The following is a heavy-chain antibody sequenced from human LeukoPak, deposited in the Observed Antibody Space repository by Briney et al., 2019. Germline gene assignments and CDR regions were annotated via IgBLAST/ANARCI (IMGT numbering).Heavy chain of an antibody. J-gene: IGHJ4*02. Sequence: PGGSLRLSCAASGFTFSNYAMSWVRQAPGRGLEWVSVISGSGSSTYYADSVKGRFTISRDNSMHTLYLQMNSLRAEDTAVYYCVRVSGAPFYKFYDWGQGTLVTVSS. CDR1: GFTFSNYA. CDR2: ISGSGSST. V-gene: IGHV3-23*01. CDR3: VRVSGAPFYKFYD. D-gene: IGHD3-3*01.